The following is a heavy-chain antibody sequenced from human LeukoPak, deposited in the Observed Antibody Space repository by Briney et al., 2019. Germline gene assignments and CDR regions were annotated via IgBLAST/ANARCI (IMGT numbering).Heavy chain of an antibody. Sequence: GASVKVSCKASGYTFTGYYMHWVRRAPGQGLEWMGRINPNSGGTNYAQKFQGRVTMTRDTSISTAYMELSRLRSDDTAVYYCARGPSGYCSGGSCYLVDYWGQGTLVTVSS. D-gene: IGHD2-15*01. CDR1: GYTFTGYY. CDR3: ARGPSGYCSGGSCYLVDY. CDR2: INPNSGGT. J-gene: IGHJ4*02. V-gene: IGHV1-2*06.